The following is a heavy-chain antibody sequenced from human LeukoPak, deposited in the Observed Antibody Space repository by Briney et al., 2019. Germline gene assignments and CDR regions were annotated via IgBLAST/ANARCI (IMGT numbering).Heavy chain of an antibody. D-gene: IGHD3-22*01. CDR2: IYYSGST. J-gene: IGHJ4*02. CDR1: GGSISSYC. Sequence: PSETLSLTCTVSGGSISSYCWSWIRQPPGKGLEWIGYIYYSGSTNYNPSLKSRVTISVDTSKNQFSLKLSSVTAADTAVYYCARLTYYYDSSGYSFDYWGQGTLVTVSS. V-gene: IGHV4-59*01. CDR3: ARLTYYYDSSGYSFDY.